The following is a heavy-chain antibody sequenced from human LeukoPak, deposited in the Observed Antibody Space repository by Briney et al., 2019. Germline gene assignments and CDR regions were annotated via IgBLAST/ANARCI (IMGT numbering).Heavy chain of an antibody. CDR1: GYTFTGYY. CDR2: INPNSGGT. CDR3: AREDDDILTGYYSYFGY. J-gene: IGHJ4*02. D-gene: IGHD3-9*01. Sequence: GASVKVSCKASGYTFTGYYMHWVRQAPGQGLEWMGWINPNSGGTNYAQKFQGRVTMTRDTSISTAYMELSRLRSDDTAVYYCAREDDDILTGYYSYFGYWGQGTLVTVSS. V-gene: IGHV1-2*02.